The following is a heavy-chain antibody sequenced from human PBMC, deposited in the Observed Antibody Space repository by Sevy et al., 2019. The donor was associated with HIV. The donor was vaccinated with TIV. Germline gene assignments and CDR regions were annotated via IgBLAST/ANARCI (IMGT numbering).Heavy chain of an antibody. J-gene: IGHJ4*02. D-gene: IGHD3-3*01. CDR2: IYPNGGDT. V-gene: IGHV1-2*02. CDR3: ARGKREEWLLYLDN. Sequence: ASVKVSCKTSGYTFAAYYIHWVRQAPGQGPEWLGWIYPNGGDTTFAQTFQGRVTLTMSTSINTVYMELNRLRSDDTAVYYCARGKREEWLLYLDNWGQGTLVTVSS. CDR1: GYTFAAYY.